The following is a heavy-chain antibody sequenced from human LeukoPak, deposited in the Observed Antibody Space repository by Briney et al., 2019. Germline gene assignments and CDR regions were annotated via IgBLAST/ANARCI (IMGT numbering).Heavy chain of an antibody. D-gene: IGHD6-19*01. CDR3: ARDKSRVAGNFDY. V-gene: IGHV3-53*01. J-gene: IGHJ4*02. CDR2: IYSGGST. CDR1: GFTVSSNY. Sequence: GGSLRLSCAASGFTVSSNYMSWVRQAPGKGLEWVSVIYSGGSTYYADSVKGRFTISRDNAKNSLYLQMNSLRAEDTAVYYCARDKSRVAGNFDYWGQGTLVTVSS.